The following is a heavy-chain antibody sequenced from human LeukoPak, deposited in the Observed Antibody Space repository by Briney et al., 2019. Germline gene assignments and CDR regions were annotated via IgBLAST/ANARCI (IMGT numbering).Heavy chain of an antibody. Sequence: SVKVSCKASGGTFSSYAISWVRQAPGQGLEWMEGIIPIFGTANYAQKFQGRVTMTRNTSISTAYMELSSLRSEDTAVYYCARGPAVLRFLEWLTGMDVWGQGTTVTVSS. CDR3: ARGPAVLRFLEWLTGMDV. J-gene: IGHJ6*02. CDR1: GGTFSSYA. D-gene: IGHD3-3*01. CDR2: IIPIFGTA. V-gene: IGHV1-69*05.